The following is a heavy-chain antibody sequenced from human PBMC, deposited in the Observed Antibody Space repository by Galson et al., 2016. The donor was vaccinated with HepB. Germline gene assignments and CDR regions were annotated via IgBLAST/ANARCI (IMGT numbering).Heavy chain of an antibody. J-gene: IGHJ6*02. Sequence: SETLSPTCTVSGGAISSGSYYWGWIRQPPGKGLEWIGNMLYGGSIYYNPSLKSRVAISIDTAKNEFSLKVSSVTAADTAVYYCARRRRSDYDILTGNYYYYGMDVWGQGTTVTVSS. CDR2: MLYGGSI. CDR3: ARRRRSDYDILTGNYYYYGMDV. V-gene: IGHV4-39*01. D-gene: IGHD3-9*01. CDR1: GGAISSGSYY.